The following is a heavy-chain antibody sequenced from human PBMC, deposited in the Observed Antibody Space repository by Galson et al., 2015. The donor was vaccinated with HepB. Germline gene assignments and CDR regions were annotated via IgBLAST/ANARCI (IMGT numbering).Heavy chain of an antibody. D-gene: IGHD6-13*01. CDR3: AKDAEAAGFDY. J-gene: IGHJ4*02. CDR2: ISYDGSNK. Sequence: SLRLSCAASGFTFSSYGMHWVRQAPGKGLEWVAVISYDGSNKYYADSVKGRFTISRDNSKNTLYLQMNSLRAEDTAVYYCAKDAEAAGFDYWGQGTLVTVSS. V-gene: IGHV3-30*18. CDR1: GFTFSSYG.